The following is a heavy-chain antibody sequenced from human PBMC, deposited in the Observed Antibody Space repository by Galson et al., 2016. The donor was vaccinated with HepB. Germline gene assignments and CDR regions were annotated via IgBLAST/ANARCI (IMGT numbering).Heavy chain of an antibody. CDR1: GYTFTSYA. CDR3: ARDLGLVGAPSDY. CDR2: ISTFNGNT. J-gene: IGHJ4*02. Sequence: SVKVSCKASGYTFTSYAISWVRQAPGQGLEWMGWISTFNGNTDYPQKFQGRVTMTTDTSTRTAYMELRSLRSDDTAVYYCARDLGLVGAPSDYWGQGTLVTVSS. D-gene: IGHD1-26*01. V-gene: IGHV1-18*01.